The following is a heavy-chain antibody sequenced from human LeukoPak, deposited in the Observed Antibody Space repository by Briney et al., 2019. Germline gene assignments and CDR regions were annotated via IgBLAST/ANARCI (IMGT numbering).Heavy chain of an antibody. D-gene: IGHD2-8*01. CDR3: ANGMGRES. V-gene: IGHV3-7*02. CDR1: GFSFRTHW. Sequence: GGSLRLSCASSGFSFRTHWMSWVRQAPGKGLEWVANINQDGRKKFYVDSVEGRFTISRDDAKTSLFLQMNSLRVEDTAVYYCANGMGRESWGQGSLVTVSS. CDR2: INQDGRKK. J-gene: IGHJ5*02.